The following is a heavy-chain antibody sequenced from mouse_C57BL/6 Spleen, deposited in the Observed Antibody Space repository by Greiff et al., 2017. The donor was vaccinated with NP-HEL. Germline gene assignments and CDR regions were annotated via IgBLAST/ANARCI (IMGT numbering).Heavy chain of an antibody. D-gene: IGHD2-3*01. J-gene: IGHJ1*03. CDR3: ARDGYGYFDV. CDR1: GYAFTNYL. CDR2: INPGSGGT. V-gene: IGHV1-54*01. Sequence: VQLQQSGAELVRPGTSVKVSCEASGYAFTNYLIEWVKQRPGQGLEWIGVINPGSGGTNYNEKFKGKATLTADKSSSTAYMQLSSLTSEDSAVYFCARDGYGYFDVWGTGTTVTVSS.